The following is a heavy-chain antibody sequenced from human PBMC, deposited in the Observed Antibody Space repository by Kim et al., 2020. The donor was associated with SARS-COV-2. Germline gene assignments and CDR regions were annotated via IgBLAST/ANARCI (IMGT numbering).Heavy chain of an antibody. J-gene: IGHJ4*02. CDR2: IYSGGSST. CDR1: GFTFSSYA. Sequence: GGSLRLSCAASGFTFSSYAMSWVRQAPGKGLEWVSVIYSGGSSTYYADSVKGRFTISRDNSKNTLYLQMNSLRAEDTAVYYCAKSLRSRIAAAGLIDYWGQGTLVTVSS. CDR3: AKSLRSRIAAAGLIDY. V-gene: IGHV3-23*03. D-gene: IGHD6-13*01.